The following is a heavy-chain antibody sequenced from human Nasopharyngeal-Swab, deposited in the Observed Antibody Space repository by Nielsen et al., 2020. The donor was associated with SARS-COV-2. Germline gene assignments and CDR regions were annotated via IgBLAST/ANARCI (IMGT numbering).Heavy chain of an antibody. V-gene: IGHV3-30*18. CDR2: ISYDGSNK. CDR1: GFTFSSYG. J-gene: IGHJ4*02. D-gene: IGHD3-3*01. Sequence: GGSLRLSCAASGFTFSSYGMHWVRQAPGKGLEWVAVISYDGSNKYYADSVKGRFTISRDNSKNTLYLQMNSLRAEDTAVYYCAKSALNEYYDFWSGYLRPQYYFDYWGQGTLVTVSS. CDR3: AKSALNEYYDFWSGYLRPQYYFDY.